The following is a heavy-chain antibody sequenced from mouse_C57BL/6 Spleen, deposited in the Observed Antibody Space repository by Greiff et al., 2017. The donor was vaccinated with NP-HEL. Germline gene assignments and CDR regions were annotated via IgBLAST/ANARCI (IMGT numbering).Heavy chain of an antibody. V-gene: IGHV5-17*01. CDR1: GFTFSDYG. J-gene: IGHJ3*01. CDR2: ISSGSSTI. CDR3: ASPYDGYYAWFAY. Sequence: DVKLVESGGGLVKPGGSLKLSCAASGFTFSDYGMHWVRQAPEKGLEWVAYISSGSSTIYYADTVKGRFTISRDNAKNTLFLQMTSLRSEDTAMYYCASPYDGYYAWFAYWGQGTLVTVSA. D-gene: IGHD2-3*01.